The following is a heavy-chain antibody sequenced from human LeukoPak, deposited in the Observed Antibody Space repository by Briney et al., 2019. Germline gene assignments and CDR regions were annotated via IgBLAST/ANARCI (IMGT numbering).Heavy chain of an antibody. CDR1: GGSISSYY. V-gene: IGHV4-59*12. J-gene: IGHJ4*02. Sequence: PSETLSLTWTVSGGSISSYYWSWIRQPPGKGLDWIGYLYHSGSTKYNPSLKSRVTISVDTSKNQFSLKLSSVTAADTAVYYCARRLVRGARRFYYFDYWGQGTLVTVSS. CDR3: ARRLVRGARRFYYFDY. CDR2: LYHSGST. D-gene: IGHD3-10*01.